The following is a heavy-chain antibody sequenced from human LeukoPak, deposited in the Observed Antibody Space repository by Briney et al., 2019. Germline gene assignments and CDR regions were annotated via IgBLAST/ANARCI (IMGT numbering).Heavy chain of an antibody. V-gene: IGHV3-20*04. J-gene: IGHJ4*02. CDR1: GYTFGDHG. Sequence: GGSLRLSCAGSGYTFGDHGMNWVRQAPEKGLEWVSGLNPNGGNIGYADSVKGRFTISRDNAKNSLYLQMNSLRAEDTALYYCARDRSYGAFQGWGQGTLVTVSS. CDR2: LNPNGGNI. CDR3: ARDRSYGAFQG. D-gene: IGHD1-26*01.